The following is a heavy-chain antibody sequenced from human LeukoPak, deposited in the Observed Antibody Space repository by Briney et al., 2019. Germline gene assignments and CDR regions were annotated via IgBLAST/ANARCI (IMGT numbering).Heavy chain of an antibody. CDR1: GGSVSSGTYY. Sequence: SETLSLTCTVSGGSVSSGTYYWSWIRQPPGKGLEWIGYISYTGNTNYNPSLKSRVTISVDTSKNQFSLKLSSVTAADTAVYYCARWGVGYCSGGSCAKRDYWGQGTLVTVSS. J-gene: IGHJ4*02. CDR2: ISYTGNT. CDR3: ARWGVGYCSGGSCAKRDY. D-gene: IGHD2-15*01. V-gene: IGHV4-61*01.